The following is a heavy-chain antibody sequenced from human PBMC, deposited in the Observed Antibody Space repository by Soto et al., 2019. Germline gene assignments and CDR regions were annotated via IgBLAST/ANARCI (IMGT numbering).Heavy chain of an antibody. V-gene: IGHV4-30-2*01. J-gene: IGHJ6*02. CDR2: INHSGST. CDR3: ARGHYRYAMDV. CDR1: GGSISTGVYS. Sequence: PSETLSLTCDASGGSISTGVYSWNWIRQPPGKGLEWVGYINHSGSTYDNPSLKSRVTMSVNRSKNQFSLNLTSVTAADTAVYFCARGHYRYAMDVWGQGTTVTVSS.